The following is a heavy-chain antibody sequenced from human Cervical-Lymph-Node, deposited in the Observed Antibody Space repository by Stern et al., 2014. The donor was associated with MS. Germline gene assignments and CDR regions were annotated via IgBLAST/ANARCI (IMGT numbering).Heavy chain of an antibody. CDR2: INPNSGGT. D-gene: IGHD1-26*01. Sequence: VQLEESGAEVKKPGASVKVSCKASGYTFTGYYIHWVRQAPGQGLEWMGRINPNSGGTNYAQKFQGRVTMTRDTSISTAYMELSRLRSDDTAVYYCARERALIVGATTGFDYWGQGTLVTVSS. CDR3: ARERALIVGATTGFDY. V-gene: IGHV1-2*06. J-gene: IGHJ4*02. CDR1: GYTFTGYY.